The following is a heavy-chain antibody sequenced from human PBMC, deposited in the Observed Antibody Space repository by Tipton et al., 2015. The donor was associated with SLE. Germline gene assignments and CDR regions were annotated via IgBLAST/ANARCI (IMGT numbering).Heavy chain of an antibody. CDR3: ATNSGYSDLSFGI. J-gene: IGHJ4*02. Sequence: GSLRLSCAVSGFTVRSNFVTWVRQVPRKGLEWVSVIYSAGSIVYTDSVKGRFTISRDNAKNTIYLQMDSLRAEDTAIYYCATNSGYSDLSFGIWGQGTLVTVSS. CDR1: GFTVRSNF. CDR2: IYSAGSI. V-gene: IGHV3-53*01. D-gene: IGHD3-22*01.